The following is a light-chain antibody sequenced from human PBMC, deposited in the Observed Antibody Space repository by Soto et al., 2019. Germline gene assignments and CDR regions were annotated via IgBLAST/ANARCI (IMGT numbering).Light chain of an antibody. CDR1: QDIGSW. Sequence: DIHMTQSPSSVSASVGNTFTITWRASQDIGSWLAWFQQKPGRAPKLLIYAASSLQSGVPSRFSGSGSGADFTLTITSLQPEDFATYYCQQTNSFPLTFGAGTKVDIK. V-gene: IGKV1-12*01. J-gene: IGKJ4*01. CDR3: QQTNSFPLT. CDR2: AAS.